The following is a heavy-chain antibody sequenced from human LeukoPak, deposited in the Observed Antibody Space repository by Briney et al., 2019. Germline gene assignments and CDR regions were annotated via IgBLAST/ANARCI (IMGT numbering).Heavy chain of an antibody. CDR1: GFTVSSNY. CDR3: AKDRFLWFGTHNWFDP. Sequence: GGSLRLSCAASGFTVSSNYMSWVRQAPGKGLEWVAFIRYDGSNKYYADSVKGRFTISRDNSKNTLYLQMNSLRAEDTAVYYCAKDRFLWFGTHNWFDPWGQGTLVTVSS. CDR2: IRYDGSNK. J-gene: IGHJ5*02. V-gene: IGHV3-30*02. D-gene: IGHD3-10*01.